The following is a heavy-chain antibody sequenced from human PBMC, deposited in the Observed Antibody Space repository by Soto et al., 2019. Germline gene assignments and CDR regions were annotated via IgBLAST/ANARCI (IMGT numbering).Heavy chain of an antibody. V-gene: IGHV3-23*01. D-gene: IGHD3-22*01. Sequence: GGSLRLSCAASGFTFSSYAMSWVRQAPGKGLEWVSAIRGSGGSTYYAGSVKGRFTISRDNSKNTLYLQMNSLRAEDTAVYYCAKDFLITPRYYFDYWGQGTLVTVSS. CDR3: AKDFLITPRYYFDY. CDR1: GFTFSSYA. J-gene: IGHJ4*02. CDR2: IRGSGGST.